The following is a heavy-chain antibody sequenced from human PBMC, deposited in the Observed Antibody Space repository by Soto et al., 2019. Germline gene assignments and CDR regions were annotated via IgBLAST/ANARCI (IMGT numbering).Heavy chain of an antibody. CDR3: ARGVAGPLHWFDP. CDR2: INAGNGNT. CDR1: GYTFTSYA. Sequence: QVQLVQSGAEVKKPGASVKVSCKASGYTFTSYAMHWVRQAPGQRLEWMGWINAGNGNTKYSQKFQGRVTITSDTSASTAYMELSSLRTEATAVYYCARGVAGPLHWFDPWGQGTLVTVSS. D-gene: IGHD6-19*01. J-gene: IGHJ5*02. V-gene: IGHV1-3*01.